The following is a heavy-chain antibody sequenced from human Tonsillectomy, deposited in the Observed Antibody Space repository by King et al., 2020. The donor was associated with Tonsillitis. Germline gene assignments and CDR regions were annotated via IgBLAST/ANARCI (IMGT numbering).Heavy chain of an antibody. CDR1: GFTFSSYG. CDR2: MWDAGSND. CDR3: AGDEGVAALGF. D-gene: IGHD6-13*01. V-gene: IGHV3-33*08. J-gene: IGHJ4*02. Sequence: QLVQSGGGVVQPGRSLRLSCAASGFTFSSYGMHWVRQAPGKGLEWVGVMWDAGSNDYYSDSVKGRLTISRDNSKNTLYLQMDRLRAEDTAVDYCAGDEGVAALGFWGQGTLVTVSS.